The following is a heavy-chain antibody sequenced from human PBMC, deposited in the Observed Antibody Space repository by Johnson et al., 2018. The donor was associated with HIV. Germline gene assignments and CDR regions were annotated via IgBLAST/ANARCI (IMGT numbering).Heavy chain of an antibody. CDR3: AKGLRSSYMCAFDI. J-gene: IGHJ3*02. D-gene: IGHD6-13*01. CDR2: ISWNSGSI. V-gene: IGHV3-9*01. Sequence: VQLVESGGGVVQPGGSLRLSCAASGFTFDDYAMHWVRQAPGKGLEWVSGISWNSGSIGYADSVKGRFTISRDNAKNSLYLQMSSLRAEDTALYYCAKGLRSSYMCAFDIWGQGTMVTVSS. CDR1: GFTFDDYA.